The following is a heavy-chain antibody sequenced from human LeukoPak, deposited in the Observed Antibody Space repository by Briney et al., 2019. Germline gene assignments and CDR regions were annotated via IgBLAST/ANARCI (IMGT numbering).Heavy chain of an antibody. CDR3: ARAGRSYGYLPGKDLDY. CDR2: ISYDGDNK. J-gene: IGHJ4*02. V-gene: IGHV3-30-3*01. CDR1: GFTLSRYA. D-gene: IGHD5-18*01. Sequence: GRSLRLSCTASGFTLSRYAMNWVRQAPGKGLEWVAVISYDGDNKYYADSVKGRFTISRDNSKNTLYLQMNSLRAEDTAVYYCARAGRSYGYLPGKDLDYWGQGTLVTVSS.